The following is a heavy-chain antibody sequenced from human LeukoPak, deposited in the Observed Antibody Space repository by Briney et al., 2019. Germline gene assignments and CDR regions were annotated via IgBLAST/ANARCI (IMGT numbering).Heavy chain of an antibody. V-gene: IGHV3-53*01. CDR1: GFTVSSNY. J-gene: IGHJ4*02. D-gene: IGHD3-10*01. CDR3: ARIRGGWYIDF. Sequence: PGGSLRLSCAASGFTVSSNYMSWVRQAPGKGLDWASVIYRGGSTYYADSVKGRFTISRDNSKNTLYLQMSSLRAEDTDVYYCARIRGGWYIDFWGQGTLVTVSS. CDR2: IYRGGST.